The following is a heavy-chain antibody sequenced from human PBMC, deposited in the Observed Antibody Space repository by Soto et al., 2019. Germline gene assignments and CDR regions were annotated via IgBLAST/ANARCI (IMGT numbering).Heavy chain of an antibody. CDR3: ARILAGSYFGAHYYGMDV. Sequence: GGSLRLSCAASGFTFSGYSMNWVRQAPGKGLEWVSYISSSSSTIYYADSVKGRFTISRDNAKNSLYLQMNSLRDEDTAVYYCARILAGSYFGAHYYGMDVWGQGTTVTVSS. CDR1: GFTFSGYS. CDR2: ISSSSSTI. D-gene: IGHD1-26*01. V-gene: IGHV3-48*02. J-gene: IGHJ6*02.